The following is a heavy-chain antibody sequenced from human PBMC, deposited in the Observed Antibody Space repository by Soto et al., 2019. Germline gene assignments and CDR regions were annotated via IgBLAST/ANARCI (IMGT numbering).Heavy chain of an antibody. D-gene: IGHD6-19*01. CDR2: IRKDGSEK. V-gene: IGHV3-7*03. CDR1: GFSISSYW. J-gene: IGHJ4*02. Sequence: EVQLVESGGGLVQPGGSLRLSCAASGFSISSYWMSWVRQAPGKGLEWVAIIRKDGSEKNYVDSVKGRFTISRDNAKNSLYLQMNSPRDDDTAVYYCAGGSGWLSDYWGRGTVVTVSS. CDR3: AGGSGWLSDY.